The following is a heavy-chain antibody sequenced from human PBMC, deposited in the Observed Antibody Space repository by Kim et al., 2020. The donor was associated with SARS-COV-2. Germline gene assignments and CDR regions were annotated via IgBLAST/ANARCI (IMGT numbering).Heavy chain of an antibody. J-gene: IGHJ3*02. Sequence: PSLKSRVPISVDTSKHQFSRKLSSVTAADTAVYYCARKRTMFGVVKAFDIWGQGTMVTVSS. V-gene: IGHV4-34*01. D-gene: IGHD3-3*01. CDR3: ARKRTMFGVVKAFDI.